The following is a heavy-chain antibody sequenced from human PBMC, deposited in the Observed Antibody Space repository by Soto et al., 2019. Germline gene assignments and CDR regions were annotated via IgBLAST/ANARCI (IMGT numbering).Heavy chain of an antibody. Sequence: PGGSLRLSCAASGFIFRNYAMTWVRQAPGKGLEWVSSIDGSGGTTYYADSVKGRFTVSRDDSNQMLYLQMNSLRVDDTAVYYCAKDAVAGNGKWDWFDPWGQGTLVTVSS. J-gene: IGHJ5*02. D-gene: IGHD6-19*01. CDR2: IDGSGGTT. CDR1: GFIFRNYA. V-gene: IGHV3-23*01. CDR3: AKDAVAGNGKWDWFDP.